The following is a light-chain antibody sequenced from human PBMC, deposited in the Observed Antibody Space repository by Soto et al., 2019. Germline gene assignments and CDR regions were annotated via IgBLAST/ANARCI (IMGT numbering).Light chain of an antibody. CDR3: QQNYSTPPWT. V-gene: IGKV1-39*01. CDR2: VAS. Sequence: DIQMTQSPSSLSASVGDRVTITCRASQRISSYLNGYQQKPGKAPKLLIYVASSLQNGAPSRFSRSRSGTDNTRTISTLPPEDFETYYCQQNYSTPPWTFGKGPKVEIK. CDR1: QRISSY. J-gene: IGKJ1*01.